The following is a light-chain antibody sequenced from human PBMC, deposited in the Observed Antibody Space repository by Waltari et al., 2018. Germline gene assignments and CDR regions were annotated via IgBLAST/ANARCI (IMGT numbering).Light chain of an antibody. J-gene: IGKJ2*01. V-gene: IGKV3-11*01. CDR2: DTS. Sequence: EIVLTQSPGTLSLSPGERATLSCRASQSVSSYLAWYQQKPGQAPRLLIYDTSNRATGIPARFSGSGSGTDFTLTISSLEPEDFAVYHCQQRITWPPYTFGQGTKLEIK. CDR3: QQRITWPPYT. CDR1: QSVSSY.